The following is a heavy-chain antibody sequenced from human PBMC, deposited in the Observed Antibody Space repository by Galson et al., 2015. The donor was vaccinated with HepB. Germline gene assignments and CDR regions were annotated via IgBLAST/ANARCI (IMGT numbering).Heavy chain of an antibody. D-gene: IGHD1-26*01. J-gene: IGHJ6*02. CDR2: ISSSSSSI. CDR3: ARDVGDFYYYGMDV. V-gene: IGHV3-21*01. CDR1: GFTFSSYS. Sequence: SLRLSCAASGFTFSSYSMNWVRQAPGKGLEWVSSISSSSSSIYYADSVKGRFPISRDNAKNSLYLQMNSLRAEDTAVYYCARDVGDFYYYGMDVWGQGTTVTVSS.